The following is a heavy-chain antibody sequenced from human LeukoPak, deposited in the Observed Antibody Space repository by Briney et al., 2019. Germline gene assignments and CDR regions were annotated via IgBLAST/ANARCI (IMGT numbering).Heavy chain of an antibody. V-gene: IGHV3-23*01. CDR2: ISISGGNT. CDR3: AKESGYDFG. J-gene: IGHJ4*02. D-gene: IGHD5-12*01. Sequence: PGGSLRLSCAASGFTFSNAWMSWVRQAPGKGLEWVSSISISGGNTYYADSLKGRFIISRDNSKNTLFLQMDSLRAEDTAVYYCAKESGYDFGGGQGTPVTVSS. CDR1: GFTFSNAW.